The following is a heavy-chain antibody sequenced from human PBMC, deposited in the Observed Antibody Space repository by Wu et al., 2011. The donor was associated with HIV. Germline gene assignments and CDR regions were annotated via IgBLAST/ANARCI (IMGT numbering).Heavy chain of an antibody. CDR3: ARWDDSADGFDI. CDR1: GYTFTSYG. Sequence: SVKVSCKASGYTFTSYGISWVRQAPGQGLEWMGWISAYSGNXNYAQKLQGRVTMTTDTSTNTAYMELRSLRSDDTAVYYCARWDDSADGFDIWGQGTMVTVSS. CDR2: ISAYSGNX. V-gene: IGHV1-18*01. J-gene: IGHJ3*02. D-gene: IGHD3-16*01.